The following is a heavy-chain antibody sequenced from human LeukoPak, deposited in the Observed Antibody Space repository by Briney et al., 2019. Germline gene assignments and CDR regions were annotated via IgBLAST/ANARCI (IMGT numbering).Heavy chain of an antibody. CDR1: GGTFSSYA. V-gene: IGHV1-69*06. CDR3: ARSGTATKKYQIGY. Sequence: GASVKVSCKASGGTFSSYAISWVRQAPGQGLEWMGGIIPIFGTANYAQKFQGRVTITADKSTSTAYMELSSLRSEDTAVYYCARSGTATKKYQIGYWGQGTLVTVSS. J-gene: IGHJ4*02. D-gene: IGHD5-24*01. CDR2: IIPIFGTA.